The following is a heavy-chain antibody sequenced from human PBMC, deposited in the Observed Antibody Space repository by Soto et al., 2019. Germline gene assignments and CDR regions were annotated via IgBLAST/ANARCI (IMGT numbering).Heavy chain of an antibody. CDR2: INHSGST. J-gene: IGHJ4*02. CDR1: GGSFSGYY. V-gene: IGHV4-34*01. Sequence: QVQLQQWGAGLLKPSETLSLTCAVYGGSFSGYYWSWIRQPPGKGLEWIGKINHSGSTNYNPPLKSRVTISVDTSKNQFSLKLSSVTAADTAVYYCARVYYDSSGYHVFDYWGQGTLVTVSS. CDR3: ARVYYDSSGYHVFDY. D-gene: IGHD3-22*01.